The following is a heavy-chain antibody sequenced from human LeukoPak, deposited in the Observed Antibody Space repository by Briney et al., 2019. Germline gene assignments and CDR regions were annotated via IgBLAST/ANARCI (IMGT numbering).Heavy chain of an antibody. Sequence: GGSLRLSCAATGFSFRDRYMSWIRQAPGKGMEWVAYISPNSDNIHYADSVKGRFTISRDNAKNSLFLQVNSLRAEDTAVYYFVRETGWLFDFWGQGTLVIVSS. CDR2: ISPNSDNI. CDR1: GFSFRDRY. J-gene: IGHJ4*02. V-gene: IGHV3-11*04. CDR3: VRETGWLFDF. D-gene: IGHD5-12*01.